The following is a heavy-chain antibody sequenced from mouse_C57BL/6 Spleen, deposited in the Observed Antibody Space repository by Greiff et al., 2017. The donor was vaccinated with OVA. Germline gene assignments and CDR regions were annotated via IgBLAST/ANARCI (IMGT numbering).Heavy chain of an antibody. CDR3: ARGDKFITTVPFAY. Sequence: VQLQQPGAELVMPGASVKLSCKASGYTFTSYWMHWVKQRPGQGLEWIGEIDPSDSYTNYNQKFKGKSTLTVDKSSSTAYMQLSSLTSEDSAVYYCARGDKFITTVPFAYGGQGTLVTVSA. CDR2: IDPSDSYT. D-gene: IGHD1-1*01. CDR1: GYTFTSYW. V-gene: IGHV1-69*01. J-gene: IGHJ3*01.